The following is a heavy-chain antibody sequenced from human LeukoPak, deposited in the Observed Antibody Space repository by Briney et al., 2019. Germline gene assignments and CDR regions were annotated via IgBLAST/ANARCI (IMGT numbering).Heavy chain of an antibody. CDR3: ARPLQNNGMDV. CDR1: GFTFSSYA. CDR2: ISSSGSTI. V-gene: IGHV3-48*04. Sequence: GGSLRLSCAASGFTFSSYAMSWVRQAPGKGLEWVSYISSSGSTIYYADSVKGRFTISRDNAKNSLYLQMNSLRAEDTAVYYCARPLQNNGMDVWGQGTTVTVSS. J-gene: IGHJ6*02. D-gene: IGHD4-4*01.